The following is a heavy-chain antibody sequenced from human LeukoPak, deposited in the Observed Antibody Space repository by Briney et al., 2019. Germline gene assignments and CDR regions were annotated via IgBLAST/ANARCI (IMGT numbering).Heavy chain of an antibody. V-gene: IGHV3-30*02. D-gene: IGHD5-18*01. CDR1: GFTFSSYG. CDR2: IRYDGSNK. CDR3: AKDLHVDTASYDY. J-gene: IGHJ4*02. Sequence: GGSLRLSCAASGFTFSSYGMHWVRQAPGKGLEWVAFIRYDGSNKYYADSVKGRFTISRDNSKNTLYLQMNSLRAEDTAVYYCAKDLHVDTASYDYWGQGTLVTVSS.